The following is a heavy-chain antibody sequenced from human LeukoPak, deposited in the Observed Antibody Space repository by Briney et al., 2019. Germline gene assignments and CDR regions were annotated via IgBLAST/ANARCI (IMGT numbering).Heavy chain of an antibody. Sequence: GGSLRLSCAASGFTFDDYAMHWVRQAPGKGLKWVSGISWNSGSIGYADSVKGRFTISRDNAKNSLYLQMDSLRAEDMALYYCAKGLTAAGTGIDYWGQGTLVTVSS. CDR3: AKGLTAAGTGIDY. J-gene: IGHJ4*02. V-gene: IGHV3-9*03. D-gene: IGHD6-13*01. CDR1: GFTFDDYA. CDR2: ISWNSGSI.